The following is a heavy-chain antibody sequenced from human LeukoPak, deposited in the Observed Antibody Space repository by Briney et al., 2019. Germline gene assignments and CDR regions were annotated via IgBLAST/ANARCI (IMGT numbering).Heavy chain of an antibody. D-gene: IGHD3-9*01. CDR2: IYTSGST. J-gene: IGHJ6*02. CDR3: ARVLRDFDWRGDGMDV. CDR1: GGSISSGSYY. V-gene: IGHV4-61*02. Sequence: SQTLSLTCTVSGGSISSGSYYWSWIRQPAGKGLEWIGRIYTSGSTNYNPSLKSRVTISVDTSKNQFSLKLSSVTAADTAVYYCARVLRDFDWRGDGMDVWGQGTTVTVSS.